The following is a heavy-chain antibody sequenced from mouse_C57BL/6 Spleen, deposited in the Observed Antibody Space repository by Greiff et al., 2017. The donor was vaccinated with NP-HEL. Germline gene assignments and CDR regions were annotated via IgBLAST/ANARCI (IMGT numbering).Heavy chain of an antibody. CDR3: ARDGYGKDWYFDV. Sequence: VQLQQSGAELVKPGASVKISCKASGYAFSSYWMNWVKQRPGKGLEWIGQIYPGDGDTNYNGKFKGKATLTADKSSSTAYMQLSSLTSEDAAVYFCARDGYGKDWYFDVWGPGTTVTVSS. V-gene: IGHV1-80*01. CDR2: IYPGDGDT. D-gene: IGHD2-1*01. CDR1: GYAFSSYW. J-gene: IGHJ1*01.